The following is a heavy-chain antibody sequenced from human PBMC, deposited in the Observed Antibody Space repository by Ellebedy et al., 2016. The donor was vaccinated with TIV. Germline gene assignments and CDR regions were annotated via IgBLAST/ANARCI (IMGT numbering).Heavy chain of an antibody. D-gene: IGHD5-12*01. J-gene: IGHJ1*01. CDR1: GFTFSNYA. CDR3: IFKGRSPRGY. V-gene: IGHV3-23*01. CDR2: ISSSGDST. Sequence: PGGSLRLSCAASGFTFSNYAMNWVRQAPGKGLEWVSGISSSGDSTYYADFVKGRFTVSRDNSKNTLFFQVNSLRAEETAVYYCIFKGRSPRGYWGQGTLVTVSS.